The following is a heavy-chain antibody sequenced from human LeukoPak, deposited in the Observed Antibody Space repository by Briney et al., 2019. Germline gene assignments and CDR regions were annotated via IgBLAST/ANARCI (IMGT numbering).Heavy chain of an antibody. Sequence: GGSLRLSCAASGFTFSSYAMSWVRQAPGKGLEWVSAISGSGGSTYYADSVKGRFTIYRDNSKNTLYLQMNSLRADDAAVYYCAPRSRTAMVSSWGQGTLVTVSS. J-gene: IGHJ4*02. CDR1: GFTFSSYA. D-gene: IGHD5-18*01. CDR2: ISGSGGST. V-gene: IGHV3-23*01. CDR3: APRSRTAMVSS.